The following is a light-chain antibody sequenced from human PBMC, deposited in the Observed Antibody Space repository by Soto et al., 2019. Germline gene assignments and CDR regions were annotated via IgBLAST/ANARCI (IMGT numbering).Light chain of an antibody. Sequence: EIVMTQSPATLSVSPGERATLSCRASQSVSSNLAWYQQKPGQAPRLLIYGASTRATGNPARFSGSGSWKEFTLTISSLQSEDLAGYYCQQSNNWPRTFGQGTKVEIK. CDR3: QQSNNWPRT. CDR2: GAS. V-gene: IGKV3-15*01. CDR1: QSVSSN. J-gene: IGKJ1*01.